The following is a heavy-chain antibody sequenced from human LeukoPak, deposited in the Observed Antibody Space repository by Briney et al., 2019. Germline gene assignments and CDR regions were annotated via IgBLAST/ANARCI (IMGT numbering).Heavy chain of an antibody. CDR1: GGSISSRPYC. CDR2: FYYSGST. J-gene: IGHJ4*02. V-gene: IGHV4-39*01. CDR3: ARLVVSNWYHEVLLGRDY. Sequence: KASETLSLTCTVSGGSISSRPYCWGWIRQPPGKGLEWLGSFYYSGSTYCKPSLKSRLTISVDTSKNQISMRLTSVTAADTAVYYCARLVVSNWYHEVLLGRDYWGQGTLVTVSS. D-gene: IGHD6-13*01.